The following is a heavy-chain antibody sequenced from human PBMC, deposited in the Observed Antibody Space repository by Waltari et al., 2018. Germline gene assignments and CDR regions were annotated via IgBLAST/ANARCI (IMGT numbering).Heavy chain of an antibody. CDR2: MNPDSGDA. D-gene: IGHD1-1*01. CDR1: GYTFTNFH. CDR3: ARRYGYYYYYMDV. J-gene: IGHJ6*03. V-gene: IGHV1-8*03. Sequence: QEQLVQSGAEVKKPGASVKVSCKASGYTFTNFHIDWIRQATGQGLEWIGWMNPDSGDAGYAQKFQGRFTFTRDTAITTAYMELSSLRFEDTAVYYCARRYGYYYYYMDVWGKGITVTVSS.